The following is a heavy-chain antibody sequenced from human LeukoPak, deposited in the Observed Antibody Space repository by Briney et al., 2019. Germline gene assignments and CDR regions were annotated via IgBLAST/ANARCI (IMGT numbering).Heavy chain of an antibody. CDR3: ARSVLRFLEWSAYYFDY. CDR1: GGSFSGYY. D-gene: IGHD3-3*01. Sequence: PSETLSLTCAVYGGSFSGYYWSWIRQPPGKGLEWIGEINHSGSTYYNPSLKSRLTISVDTSKNQFSLKLNSVTAADTAVYYCARSVLRFLEWSAYYFDYWGQGTLVTVSS. J-gene: IGHJ4*02. CDR2: INHSGST. V-gene: IGHV4-34*01.